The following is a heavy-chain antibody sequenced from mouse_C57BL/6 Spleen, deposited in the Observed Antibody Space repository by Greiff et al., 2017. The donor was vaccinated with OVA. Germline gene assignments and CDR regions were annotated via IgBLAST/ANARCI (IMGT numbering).Heavy chain of an antibody. CDR1: GFTFSDYG. V-gene: IGHV5-17*01. D-gene: IGHD1-1*01. J-gene: IGHJ1*03. CDR3: ADYYGSSYVLHWYFGV. CDR2: ISSGSSTI. Sequence: EVKLMESGGGLVKPGGSLKLSCAASGFTFSDYGMHWVRQAPEKGLEWVAYISSGSSTIYYADTVKGRFTISRDNAKNTLFLQMTSLRSEDTAMYYCADYYGSSYVLHWYFGVWGTGTTVTVSS.